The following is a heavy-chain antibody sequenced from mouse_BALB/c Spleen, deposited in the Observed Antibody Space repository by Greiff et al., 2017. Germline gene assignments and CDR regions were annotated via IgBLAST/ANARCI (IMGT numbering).Heavy chain of an antibody. CDR1: GFTFNTYA. CDR3: VRHLTRYWYFDV. D-gene: IGHD1-1*01. Sequence: VQLKESGGGLVQPKGSLKLSCAASGFTFNTYAMNWVRQAPGKGLEWVARIRSKSNNYATYYADSVKDRFTISRDDSQSMLYLQMNNLKTEDTAMYYCVRHLTRYWYFDVWGAGTTVTVSS. CDR2: IRSKSNNYAT. J-gene: IGHJ1*01. V-gene: IGHV10-1*02.